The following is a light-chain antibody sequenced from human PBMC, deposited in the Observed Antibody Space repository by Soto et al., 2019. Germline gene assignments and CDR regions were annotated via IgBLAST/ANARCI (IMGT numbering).Light chain of an antibody. V-gene: IGKV1-5*03. CDR3: QHYDNYQRT. CDR2: KAS. Sequence: DLQMTQSPSALSASVGDRVTITCRASQIISSWVAWYQQKPGKAPKFLIYKASTLESRVPSRFSGSGSGTVVTLTISSLHPDDSTTYYCQHYDNYQRTFGTGNKVEIK. CDR1: QIISSW. J-gene: IGKJ1*01.